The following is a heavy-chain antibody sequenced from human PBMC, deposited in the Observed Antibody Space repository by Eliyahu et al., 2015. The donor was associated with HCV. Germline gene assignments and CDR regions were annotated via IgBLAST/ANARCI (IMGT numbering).Heavy chain of an antibody. D-gene: IGHD3-10*01. CDR2: ISGSGGST. J-gene: IGHJ4*02. Sequence: EVQLLESGGGLVQPGGSLRLSCAAXXFTFXSYAXXWVRQAPGKGXEWVSAISGSGGSTYYADSVKGRFTISRDNSKNTLYLQMNSLRAEDTAVYYCAKARLTMVRGVMDYWGQGTLVTVSS. CDR1: XFTFXSYA. CDR3: AKARLTMVRGVMDY. V-gene: IGHV3-23*01.